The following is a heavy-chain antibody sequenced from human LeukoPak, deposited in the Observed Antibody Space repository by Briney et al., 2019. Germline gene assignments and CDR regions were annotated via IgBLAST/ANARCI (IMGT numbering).Heavy chain of an antibody. CDR3: TTTAVAGTGDYYYGMDV. CDR1: GFTFSNAW. Sequence: GGSLRLSCAASGFTFSNAWMSWVRQAPGKGLEWVGRIKSKTDGGTTDYAAPVKGRFTISRDDSKNTLNLQMNSLKTEDTAVYYCTTTAVAGTGDYYYGMDVWGQGTTVTVSS. D-gene: IGHD6-19*01. V-gene: IGHV3-15*01. J-gene: IGHJ6*02. CDR2: IKSKTDGGTT.